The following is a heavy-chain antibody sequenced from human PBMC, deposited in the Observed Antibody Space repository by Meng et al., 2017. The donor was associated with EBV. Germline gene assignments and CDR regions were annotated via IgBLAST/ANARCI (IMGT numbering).Heavy chain of an antibody. CDR1: GYAFTSYI. CDR2: INVGVGYT. Sequence: VQLVQSGAEVKNPGASVKVSCKAYGYAFTSYILHWVRQAPGQRLEWMGWINVGVGYTKYSQKFQGRVTISSDTSATTGYMELSSLRSEDTAVYYCVRGPPVGVPGPGDYWGQGTLVTVSS. D-gene: IGHD2-21*01. V-gene: IGHV1-3*01. CDR3: VRGPPVGVPGPGDY. J-gene: IGHJ4*02.